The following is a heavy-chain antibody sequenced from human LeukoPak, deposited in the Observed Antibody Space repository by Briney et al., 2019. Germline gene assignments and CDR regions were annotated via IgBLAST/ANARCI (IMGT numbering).Heavy chain of an antibody. CDR1: GFTFSRYR. Sequence: GGSLRLSCAASGFTFSRYRMHWVRQVPGKGLVWVSRLNGDGSDTTYVDSVKGRFTISRDNARNTLYLHMNSLRVEDTAVYYCARRKVYEFGEGYNYGMDVWGQGTTVTVSS. CDR2: LNGDGSDT. V-gene: IGHV3-74*03. CDR3: ARRKVYEFGEGYNYGMDV. J-gene: IGHJ6*02. D-gene: IGHD2-8*01.